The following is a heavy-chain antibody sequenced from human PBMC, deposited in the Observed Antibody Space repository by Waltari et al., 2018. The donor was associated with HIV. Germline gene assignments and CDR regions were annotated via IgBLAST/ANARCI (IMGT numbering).Heavy chain of an antibody. Sequence: EVQLVESGGGLVQPGGSLRLSCAASGFTFSSYSMNWVRQAPGKGLEWVSYISSSSSTIYYADSVKGRFTISRDNAKNSLYLQMNSLRAEDTAVYYCARESYGSGKRAGDYYGMDVWGQGTTVTVSS. CDR3: ARESYGSGKRAGDYYGMDV. J-gene: IGHJ6*02. CDR2: ISSSSSTI. CDR1: GFTFSSYS. V-gene: IGHV3-48*01. D-gene: IGHD3-10*01.